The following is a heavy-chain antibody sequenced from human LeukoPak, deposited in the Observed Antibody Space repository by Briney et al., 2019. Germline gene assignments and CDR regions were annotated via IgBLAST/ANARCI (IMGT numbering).Heavy chain of an antibody. CDR3: ARHWVPAAIYSWSDP. D-gene: IGHD2-2*01. CDR2: IYPGDSDT. J-gene: IGHJ5*02. V-gene: IGHV5-51*01. CDR1: GYSFTSYW. Sequence: GESLKISCKGSGYSFTSYWIGWVRQMPGKGLEWMGIIYPGDSDTRYSPSFQGQVTISADKPISTAYLQWSSLKASDTAMYYCARHWVPAAIYSWSDPWGQGTLVTVSS.